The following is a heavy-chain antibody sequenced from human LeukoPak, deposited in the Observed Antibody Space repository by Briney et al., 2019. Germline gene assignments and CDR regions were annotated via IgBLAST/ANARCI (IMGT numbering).Heavy chain of an antibody. CDR1: GLTFSGCA. D-gene: IGHD3-16*01. J-gene: IGHJ4*02. CDR3: AAGGGLATEIDY. V-gene: IGHV3-30*09. Sequence: GGSLRLSCATSGLTFSGCAMQWVRQAPGKGLEWGAVVSYNGIIKYYANSLKGRFAISRDNSKNKLYLQMNSLSTEDTAMYYCAAGGGLATEIDYWGQGTLVTVSS. CDR2: VSYNGIIK.